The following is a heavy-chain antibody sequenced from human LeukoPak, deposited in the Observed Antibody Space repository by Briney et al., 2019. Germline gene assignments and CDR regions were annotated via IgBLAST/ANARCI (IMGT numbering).Heavy chain of an antibody. Sequence: GASVKVSCKASGYTFTSYGISWVRQAPGQGLEWMGWISTYNGNTNYAQKLQGRVTMTTDTSTSTAYMELRSLRSDDTAVYYCARNYDFWSGYDTDYYYYMDVWGKGTTVNVSS. V-gene: IGHV1-18*01. CDR1: GYTFTSYG. CDR3: ARNYDFWSGYDTDYYYYMDV. J-gene: IGHJ6*03. D-gene: IGHD3-3*01. CDR2: ISTYNGNT.